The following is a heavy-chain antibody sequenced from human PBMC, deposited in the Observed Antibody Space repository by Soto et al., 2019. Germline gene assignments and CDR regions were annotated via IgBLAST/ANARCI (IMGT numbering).Heavy chain of an antibody. Sequence: GGSLRLSCAATGFIFSRYNMNWVRQTPGKGLEWDAYISRSGRTINYAGTVKSRLTIYKNNTKNLLYLQMNSLRVEDTALYYCARPDYYDTTGYYEDWGQGTQV. J-gene: IGHJ4*02. CDR3: ARPDYYDTTGYYED. CDR1: GFIFSRYN. CDR2: ISRSGRTI. V-gene: IGHV3-48*01. D-gene: IGHD3-22*01.